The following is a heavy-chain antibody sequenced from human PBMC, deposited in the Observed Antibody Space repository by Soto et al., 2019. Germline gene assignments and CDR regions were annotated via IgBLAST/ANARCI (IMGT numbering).Heavy chain of an antibody. D-gene: IGHD3-10*01. V-gene: IGHV1-69*13. J-gene: IGHJ6*02. CDR3: ARASGSGSYYVSYYYYGMDV. Sequence: SVKVSCKASGGTFSSYAISWVRQAPGQGLEWMGGIIPIFGTANYAQKFQGRVTITADESTSTAYMELSSLRSEDTAVYYCARASGSGSYYVSYYYYGMDVWGQGTTVTVSS. CDR1: GGTFSSYA. CDR2: IIPIFGTA.